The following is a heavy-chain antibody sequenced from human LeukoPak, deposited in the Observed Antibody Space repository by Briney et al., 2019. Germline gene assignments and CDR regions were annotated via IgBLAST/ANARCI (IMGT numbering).Heavy chain of an antibody. D-gene: IGHD3-10*01. V-gene: IGHV4-34*01. Sequence: SETLSLTCAVYGGPFSGYYWIWIRQPPGKGLEWIGEVNHSGSTNYNPSLKSRVTISVDTSKNQFSLKLNSVTAADTAVYYCARLVLWFGESPNWFDPWGQGTLVTVSS. J-gene: IGHJ5*02. CDR1: GGPFSGYY. CDR2: VNHSGST. CDR3: ARLVLWFGESPNWFDP.